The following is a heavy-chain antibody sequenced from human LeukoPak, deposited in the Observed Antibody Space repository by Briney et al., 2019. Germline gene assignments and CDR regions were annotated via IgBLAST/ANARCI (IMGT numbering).Heavy chain of an antibody. D-gene: IGHD3-22*01. Sequence: GGSLRLSCAASGFTFSSNGMSWVRQAPGKGLEWVSGITNSGRSTYYADSVKGRFTISRDNSKNTLYLQMNSLRAEDTAVYYCARDSYYYDSIRGEFDYWGQGTLVTVSS. J-gene: IGHJ4*02. CDR2: ITNSGRST. CDR3: ARDSYYYDSIRGEFDY. CDR1: GFTFSSNG. V-gene: IGHV3-23*01.